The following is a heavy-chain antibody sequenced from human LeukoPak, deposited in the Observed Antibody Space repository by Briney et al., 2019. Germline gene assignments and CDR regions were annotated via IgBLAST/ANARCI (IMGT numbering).Heavy chain of an antibody. CDR3: AREAPRLGPYYYGMDF. Sequence: PGRSQRLFCAASGFTVSSYCMSWARQAPGNGLEWVSVIYSGGSTYYADSVKGRFTISRDNSKNTLYLQMNSLRAEDTAVYYCAREAPRLGPYYYGMDFSGQGTTVTVSS. J-gene: IGHJ6*02. V-gene: IGHV3-53*01. CDR1: GFTVSSYC. CDR2: IYSGGST.